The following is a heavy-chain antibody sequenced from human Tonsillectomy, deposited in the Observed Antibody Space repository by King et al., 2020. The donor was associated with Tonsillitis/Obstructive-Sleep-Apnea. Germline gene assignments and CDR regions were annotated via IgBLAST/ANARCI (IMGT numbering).Heavy chain of an antibody. CDR2: INPNSGGT. J-gene: IGHJ4*02. Sequence: QLVQSGAEVKKPGASVKVSCQASGYTFTGYYMHWVRQAPGQGLEWMGRINPNSGGTNYAQKFQGRVTMTRDTSINTAYMELSRLGSDDTAVYYCARSKLFGCSSTNCYDFDYWGQGTLVTVSS. D-gene: IGHD2-2*01. CDR1: GYTFTGYY. CDR3: ARSKLFGCSSTNCYDFDY. V-gene: IGHV1-2*06.